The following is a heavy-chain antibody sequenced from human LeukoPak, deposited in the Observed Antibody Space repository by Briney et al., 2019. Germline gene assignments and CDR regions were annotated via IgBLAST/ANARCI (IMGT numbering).Heavy chain of an antibody. D-gene: IGHD1-14*01. CDR3: ASTPTVYYYYMDV. CDR2: IYHSGNT. Sequence: SETLSLTCPVSGYSISRYYYWGWIRQPPGKGLEWSGSIYHSGNTYYNPSLKSRVTISVDTSKNQFPLKASPVTAADTAMYYCASTPTVYYYYMDVWGKGTTVTV. V-gene: IGHV4-38-2*01. J-gene: IGHJ6*03. CDR1: GYSISRYYY.